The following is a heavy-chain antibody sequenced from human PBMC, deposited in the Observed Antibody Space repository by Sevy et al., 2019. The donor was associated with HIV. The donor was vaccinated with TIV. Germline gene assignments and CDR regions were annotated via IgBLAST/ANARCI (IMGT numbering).Heavy chain of an antibody. Sequence: GGSLRLSCAASGFPFSSYAMNWVRQGPGKGLEWVSATGGRGGATYYADSVKGRFTISRDNSKNTLYLQMDSLRAEDTVVYYCAKDVVAVVGDAFDVWGQGTMVTVSS. D-gene: IGHD2-15*01. J-gene: IGHJ3*01. V-gene: IGHV3-23*01. CDR3: AKDVVAVVGDAFDV. CDR2: TGGRGGAT. CDR1: GFPFSSYA.